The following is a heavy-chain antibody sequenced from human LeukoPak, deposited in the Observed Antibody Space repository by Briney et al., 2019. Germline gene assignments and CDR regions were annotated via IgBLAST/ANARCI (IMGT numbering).Heavy chain of an antibody. V-gene: IGHV4-59*01. CDR3: ARTRYSGGWFFDY. CDR1: GGSISSYY. J-gene: IGHJ4*02. Sequence: PSETLSLTCTVSGGSISSYYWSWIRQPPGKGLEWTGYISDSGSTHYNPSLKSRLTISVDTSKHQFSLKLSSVTAADTAIYYCARTRYSGGWFFDYWGQGTLVTDCS. CDR2: ISDSGST. D-gene: IGHD6-19*01.